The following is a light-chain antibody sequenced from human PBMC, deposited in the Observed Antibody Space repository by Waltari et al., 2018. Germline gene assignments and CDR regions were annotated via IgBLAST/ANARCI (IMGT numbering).Light chain of an antibody. J-gene: IGKJ4*01. V-gene: IGKV3-15*01. CDR3: QQYSAWPLT. CDR1: QTIRNT. Sequence: EIVMTQSPATLSVSPGERATLSCRASQTIRNTFLAWYQQKPGQAPSLLIHSVSTRASDIPARFSASGSGTEFTLTISSLQSEDFAVYYCQQYSAWPLTFGGGTKVEIK. CDR2: SVS.